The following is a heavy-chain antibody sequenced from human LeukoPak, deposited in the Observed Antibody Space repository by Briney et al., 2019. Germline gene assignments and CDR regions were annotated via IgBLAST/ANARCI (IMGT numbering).Heavy chain of an antibody. CDR3: VREGTSGWFSYMDV. CDR2: ISSSSSYI. CDR1: GFTFSSYS. J-gene: IGHJ6*04. V-gene: IGHV3-21*04. D-gene: IGHD6-19*01. Sequence: PGGSLRLSCAASGFTFSSYSMNWVRQAPGKGLEWVSSISSSSSYIYYADSVKGRFTISRDNAKNSLYLQMNSLRDEDTALYYCVREGTSGWFSYMDVWGNGTTVSVSS.